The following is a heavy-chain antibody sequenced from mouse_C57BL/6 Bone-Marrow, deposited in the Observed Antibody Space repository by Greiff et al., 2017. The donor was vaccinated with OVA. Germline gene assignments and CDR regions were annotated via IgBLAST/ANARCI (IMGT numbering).Heavy chain of an antibody. V-gene: IGHV5-12*01. CDR3: ARMGYGYGYWYFDV. D-gene: IGHD2-2*01. CDR2: ISNGGGST. J-gene: IGHJ1*03. CDR1: GFTFSDYY. Sequence: EVQLVESGGGLVPPGGSLKLSCAASGFTFSDYYMYLVRQTPEKRLEWVAYISNGGGSTYYSDTVKGRFTISRDNAKNTLYLQMSRLKSEDTAMYYCARMGYGYGYWYFDVWGTGTTVTVSS.